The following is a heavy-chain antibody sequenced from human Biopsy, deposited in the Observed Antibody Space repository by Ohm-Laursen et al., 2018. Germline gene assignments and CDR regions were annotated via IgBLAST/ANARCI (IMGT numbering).Heavy chain of an antibody. Sequence: SETLSLTCTVSGGSFTGHYWSWIRQPPGKGLECIGNIHHSGSTNYNPSLKSRVTISADTSKSQLSLHLTSVTAADTAVYYCASRGLVTASDYYFDDWGQGTLVTVSS. V-gene: IGHV4-4*09. CDR1: GGSFTGHY. CDR2: IHHSGST. D-gene: IGHD3/OR15-3a*01. J-gene: IGHJ4*02. CDR3: ASRGLVTASDYYFDD.